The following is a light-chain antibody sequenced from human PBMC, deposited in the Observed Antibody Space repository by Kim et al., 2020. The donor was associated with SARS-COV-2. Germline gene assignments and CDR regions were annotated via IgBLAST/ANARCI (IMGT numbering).Light chain of an antibody. CDR3: QQLNSYST. Sequence: DIQLTQSPSFLSASVGDRVTITCRASQGINNYLAWYQQKPGKAPKLLIYAASTLQSGVPSRFSGSGSGTEFTLTISSLQPEDFATYYCQQLNSYSTFGQGTRLEIK. V-gene: IGKV1-9*01. CDR2: AAS. CDR1: QGINNY. J-gene: IGKJ5*01.